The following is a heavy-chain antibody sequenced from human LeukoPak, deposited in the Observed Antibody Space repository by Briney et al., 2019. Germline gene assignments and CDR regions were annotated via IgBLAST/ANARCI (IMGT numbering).Heavy chain of an antibody. CDR1: GITFSSYS. Sequence: GGSLRLSCAASGITFSSYSMNWVRQAPGKGLEWVSYISSSGSTMHYADPVKGRFTVSRDNAKNSLYLQMNSLRVEDTAVYFCAREHGNYLKHWGQGTLVTVSS. D-gene: IGHD1-7*01. J-gene: IGHJ4*02. CDR2: ISSSGSTM. V-gene: IGHV3-48*01. CDR3: AREHGNYLKH.